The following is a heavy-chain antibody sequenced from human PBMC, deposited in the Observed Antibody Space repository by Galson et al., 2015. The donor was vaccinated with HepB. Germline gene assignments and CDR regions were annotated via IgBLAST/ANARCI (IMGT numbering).Heavy chain of an antibody. J-gene: IGHJ5*02. Sequence: SVKVSCKASGYTFSSFSITWVRQAPGQGLEWMGWINTYNRHTNYAQKFQGRVTVTTDTSTSTAFMELRSLRSDDTAIYYCARGAFVVVVDSIQNNWFGPWGQGTLVTVSS. CDR3: ARGAFVVVVDSIQNNWFGP. CDR2: INTYNRHT. CDR1: GYTFSSFS. V-gene: IGHV1-18*01. D-gene: IGHD2-15*01.